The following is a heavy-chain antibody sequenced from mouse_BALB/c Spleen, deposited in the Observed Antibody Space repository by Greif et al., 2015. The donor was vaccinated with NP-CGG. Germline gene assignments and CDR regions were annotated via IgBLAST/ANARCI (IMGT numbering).Heavy chain of an antibody. V-gene: IGHV14-3*02. CDR1: GFNIKDTY. Sequence: VQLKESGAELVKPGASAKLSCTASGFNIKDTYMHWVKQRPEQGLEWIGRIDPANGNTKYDPKFQGKATITADTSSNTAYLQLSSLTSEDTAVYYCARYETGNFDYWGQGTTLTVSS. CDR2: IDPANGNT. J-gene: IGHJ2*01. D-gene: IGHD4-1*01. CDR3: ARYETGNFDY.